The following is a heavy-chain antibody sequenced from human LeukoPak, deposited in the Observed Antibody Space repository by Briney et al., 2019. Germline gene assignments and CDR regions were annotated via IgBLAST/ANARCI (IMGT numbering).Heavy chain of an antibody. CDR1: GFTFSDYV. Sequence: QAGGSLRLSCAASGFTFSDYVMTWVRQAPGKGLEWVSAISGSGGVTYYADSVKGRFTVSRDNSKSTVLLQMNSLRAEDTAMYFCARERCIGTSCSRGMDVWGQGTTVTVSS. D-gene: IGHD2-2*01. CDR3: ARERCIGTSCSRGMDV. V-gene: IGHV3-23*01. J-gene: IGHJ6*02. CDR2: ISGSGGVT.